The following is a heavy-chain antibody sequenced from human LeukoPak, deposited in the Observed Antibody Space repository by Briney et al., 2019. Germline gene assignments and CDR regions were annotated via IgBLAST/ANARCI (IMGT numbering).Heavy chain of an antibody. CDR1: GFTFSSYA. Sequence: GGSLRLSCVASGFTFSSYAMSWVRQAPGKGLEWVSGISGSGSITYYADSVKGRFTISRDNSKDTLFLEMSSLRVEDTAVYYCAKQTRYDSPAGGRGFDYWGQGTLVTVSS. V-gene: IGHV3-23*01. CDR2: ISGSGSIT. D-gene: IGHD3-22*01. CDR3: AKQTRYDSPAGGRGFDY. J-gene: IGHJ4*02.